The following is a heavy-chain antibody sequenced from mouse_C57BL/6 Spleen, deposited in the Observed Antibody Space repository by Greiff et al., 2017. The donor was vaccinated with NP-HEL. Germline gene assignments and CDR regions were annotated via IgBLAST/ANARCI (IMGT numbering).Heavy chain of an antibody. J-gene: IGHJ2*01. Sequence: QVQLQQSGAELARPGASVKLSCKASGYTFTSYGISWVKQRTGQGLEWIGEIYPRSGNTYYNEKFKGKATLTADKSSSTAYMELRSLTSEDSAVYFCARIYYGYDSGFDYWGQGTTLTVSS. CDR3: ARIYYGYDSGFDY. D-gene: IGHD2-2*01. V-gene: IGHV1-81*01. CDR1: GYTFTSYG. CDR2: IYPRSGNT.